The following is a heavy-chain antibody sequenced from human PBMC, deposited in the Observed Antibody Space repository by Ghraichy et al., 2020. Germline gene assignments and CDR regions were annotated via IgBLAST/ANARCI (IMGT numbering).Heavy chain of an antibody. CDR1: GGSFSGYY. D-gene: IGHD2-2*01. CDR2: INHSGST. V-gene: IGHV4-34*01. J-gene: IGHJ4*02. Sequence: SETLSLTCAVYGGSFSGYYWSWIRQPPGKGLEWIGEINHSGSTNYNPSLKSRVTISVDTSKNQFSLKLSSVTAADTAVYYCARGAPPSRAALAKIDYWGQGTLVTVSS. CDR3: ARGAPPSRAALAKIDY.